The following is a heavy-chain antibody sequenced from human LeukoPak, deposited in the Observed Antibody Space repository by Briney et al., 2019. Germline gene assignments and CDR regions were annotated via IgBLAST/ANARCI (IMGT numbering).Heavy chain of an antibody. Sequence: SETLSLTCTVSGVSISSYYWSWIRQPPGKGLEWIGYVYYSGTTNYNPSLKSRVIISVDTSKNQFSLKLSLVIAADTAVYYCARVGVDYSGNIIKYYFDYWGQGTLVTVSS. J-gene: IGHJ4*02. D-gene: IGHD4-23*01. CDR2: VYYSGTT. V-gene: IGHV4-59*01. CDR3: ARVGVDYSGNIIKYYFDY. CDR1: GVSISSYY.